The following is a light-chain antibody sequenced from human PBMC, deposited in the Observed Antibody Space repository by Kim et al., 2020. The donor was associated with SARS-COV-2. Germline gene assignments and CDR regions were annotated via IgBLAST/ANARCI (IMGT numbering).Light chain of an antibody. CDR1: SSDFGGFTY. V-gene: IGLV2-8*01. CDR2: EVI. J-gene: IGLJ1*01. CDR3: TTHGGYNYV. Sequence: PGQSVTTTCSGASSDFGGFTYYSWYQQHPGKAPKLIIYEVIKRPSGVPDRFSGSKSGNTASLTVSGLQAEDEADYYCTTHGGYNYVFGTGTKVTVL.